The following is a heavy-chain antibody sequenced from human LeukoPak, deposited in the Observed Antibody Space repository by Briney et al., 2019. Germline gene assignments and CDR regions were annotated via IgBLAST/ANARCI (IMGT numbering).Heavy chain of an antibody. J-gene: IGHJ4*02. CDR1: GGSISSYY. CDR2: IYYSGST. CDR3: ATGGYSYGFDNFDF. Sequence: SETLSLTCTVSGGSISSYYWSWIRQPPGKGLEWIGYIYYSGSTNYNPSLKSRVTLSVDTSQNQFSLKLSSVTAADTAVYSCATGGYSYGFDNFDFWGQGTLVTVSS. D-gene: IGHD5-18*01. V-gene: IGHV4-59*01.